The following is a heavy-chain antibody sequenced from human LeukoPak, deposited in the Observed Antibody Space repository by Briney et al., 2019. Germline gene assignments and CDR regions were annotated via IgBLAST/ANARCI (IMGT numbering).Heavy chain of an antibody. J-gene: IGHJ6*02. CDR2: IYYSGST. CDR3: ARGIHGRHLYYYYYGMDV. CDR1: GGSISSGGYY. Sequence: SQTLSLTCTVSGGSISSGGYYWSWIRQHPGKGLEWIGYIYYSGSTYYNPSLKSRVTISVDTSKNQFSLKLSSVTAADTAVYYCARGIHGRHLYYYYYGMDVWGQGTTVTVSS. V-gene: IGHV4-31*03.